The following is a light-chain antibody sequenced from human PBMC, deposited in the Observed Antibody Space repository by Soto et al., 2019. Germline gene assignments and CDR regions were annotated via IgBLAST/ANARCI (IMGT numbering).Light chain of an antibody. Sequence: QSVLTQPPSASGTPGQRVTISCSGSSSNIGSNHINWYQQFPGTAPKLVVYSNNQRPSGVPERFSGSRSGTSASLAISGLQSEDGADYYCAAWDDSLNGVVFGGGTKLTVL. CDR1: SSNIGSNH. CDR2: SNN. V-gene: IGLV1-44*01. J-gene: IGLJ2*01. CDR3: AAWDDSLNGVV.